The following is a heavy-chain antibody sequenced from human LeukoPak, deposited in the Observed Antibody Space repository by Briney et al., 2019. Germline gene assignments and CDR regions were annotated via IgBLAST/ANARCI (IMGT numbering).Heavy chain of an antibody. CDR3: AKITDGELRRFDY. V-gene: IGHV3-30*02. CDR2: IRYDGSNK. Sequence: PGGSLRLSCAASGFTFSSYGMHRVRQAPGKGLEWVAFIRYDGSNKYYADSVKGRFTISRDNSKNTLYLQMNSLRVEDTAVYYCAKITDGELRRFDYWGQGTRVTVSS. J-gene: IGHJ4*02. D-gene: IGHD1-26*01. CDR1: GFTFSSYG.